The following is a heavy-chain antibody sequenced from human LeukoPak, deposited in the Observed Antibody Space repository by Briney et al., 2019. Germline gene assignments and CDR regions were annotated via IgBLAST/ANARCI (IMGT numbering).Heavy chain of an antibody. Sequence: SETLSLTCTVSGGSISNYFWNWIRQSPGKRQEWIGFVYNGGSTNYNPSLKSRVTMSVDTSKNQFSLKMSYVTAADTAMYYCARERSGSYYRWYFDLWGRGTLVTVSS. J-gene: IGHJ2*01. CDR3: ARERSGSYYRWYFDL. CDR2: VYNGGST. CDR1: GGSISNYF. V-gene: IGHV4-59*01. D-gene: IGHD1-26*01.